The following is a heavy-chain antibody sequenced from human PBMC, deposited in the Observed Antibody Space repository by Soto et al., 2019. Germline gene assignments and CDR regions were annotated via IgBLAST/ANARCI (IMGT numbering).Heavy chain of an antibody. V-gene: IGHV1-46*01. J-gene: IGHJ4*02. Sequence: GASVKVSCKASGYSFSNSYVVWERQAPGQGLEWMGVINPAGGSTTYAQKFQDRVTMTRDTSTSTVYIELISLRSEDTAVFYCAIDTYYYSSSGYYVFDSWGQGTLVTVSS. D-gene: IGHD3-22*01. CDR2: INPAGGST. CDR1: GYSFSNSY. CDR3: AIDTYYYSSSGYYVFDS.